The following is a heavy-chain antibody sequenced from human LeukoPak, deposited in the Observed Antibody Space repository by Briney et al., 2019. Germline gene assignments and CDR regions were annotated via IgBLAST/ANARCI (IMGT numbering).Heavy chain of an antibody. V-gene: IGHV3-11*01. J-gene: IGHJ4*02. Sequence: NPGGSLRLSRAASGFTFSDYYMSWIRQAPGKGLEWVSYISSSGSTIYYADSVKGRFTISRDNAKNSLYLQMNSLRAEDTAVYYCASTPEGYYDSSGYYSYWGQGTLATVSS. CDR3: ASTPEGYYDSSGYYSY. D-gene: IGHD3-22*01. CDR1: GFTFSDYY. CDR2: ISSSGSTI.